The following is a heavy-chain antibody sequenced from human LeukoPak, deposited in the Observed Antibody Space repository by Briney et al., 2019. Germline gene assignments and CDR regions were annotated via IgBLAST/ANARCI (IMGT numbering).Heavy chain of an antibody. CDR2: IYYSGST. CDR3: AREPSGSYLPSATQFDY. D-gene: IGHD1-26*01. V-gene: IGHV4-30-4*08. J-gene: IGHJ4*02. Sequence: RPSQTLSLTCTVSGGPISSGGYYWSWIRQHPGKGLEWIGYIYYSGSTYYNPSLKSRVTISVDTSKNQFSLKLSSVTAADTAVYYCAREPSGSYLPSATQFDYWGQGTLVTVSS. CDR1: GGPISSGGYY.